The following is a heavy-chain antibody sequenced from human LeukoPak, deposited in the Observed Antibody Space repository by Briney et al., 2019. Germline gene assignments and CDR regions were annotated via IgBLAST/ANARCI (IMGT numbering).Heavy chain of an antibody. J-gene: IGHJ6*03. CDR2: IYYGGST. Sequence: PSETLSLTCTVSGGSISSYYWSWIRQPPGKGLEWIGYIYYGGSTNYNPSLKSRVTISVDTSKNQFSLKLSSVTAADTAVYYCARDLGRYDFWSGYYNPYYYYYMDVWGKGTTVTVSS. CDR3: ARDLGRYDFWSGYYNPYYYYYMDV. CDR1: GGSISSYY. D-gene: IGHD3-3*01. V-gene: IGHV4-59*01.